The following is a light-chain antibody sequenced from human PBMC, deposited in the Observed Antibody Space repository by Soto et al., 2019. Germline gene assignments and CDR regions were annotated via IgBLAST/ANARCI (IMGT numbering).Light chain of an antibody. Sequence: QSFLTQPPSASESAGQSVTISCTGTSSDVGGYNYVSWYQQHPGKAPKLMIYEVSKRPSGVPDRFSGSKSGNTASLTVSGLQAEDEADYYCSSYAGSNNFEVFGTGTKVTVL. V-gene: IGLV2-8*01. CDR1: SSDVGGYNY. CDR2: EVS. CDR3: SSYAGSNNFEV. J-gene: IGLJ1*01.